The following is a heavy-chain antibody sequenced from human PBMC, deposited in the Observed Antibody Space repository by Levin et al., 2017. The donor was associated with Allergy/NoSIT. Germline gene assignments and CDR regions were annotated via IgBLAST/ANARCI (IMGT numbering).Heavy chain of an antibody. Sequence: SQTLSLPCVVYGGSFSGYYWTWVRQTPEKGLEWIGEIIHSGRTNYSPSLKSRLTISVDTSRNHFSLELTSVTAADTAIYYCARGHSIVPTVYASFDYWGQGILVTVSS. J-gene: IGHJ4*02. D-gene: IGHD2-8*01. CDR3: ARGHSIVPTVYASFDY. CDR1: GGSFSGYY. V-gene: IGHV4-34*01. CDR2: IIHSGRT.